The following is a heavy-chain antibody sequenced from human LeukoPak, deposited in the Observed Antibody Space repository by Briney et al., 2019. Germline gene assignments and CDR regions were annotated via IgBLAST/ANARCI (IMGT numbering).Heavy chain of an antibody. Sequence: GGSLRLSCAASGFTFSSYAMSWVRQAPGKGLEWVSAISGSGTNTYYADSVKGRFTISRDNSKNTSYLQMNSLGAEDTAVYYCAKGAAGPNWFDPWGQGTLVTVSS. CDR2: ISGSGTNT. CDR1: GFTFSSYA. V-gene: IGHV3-23*01. D-gene: IGHD6-13*01. J-gene: IGHJ5*02. CDR3: AKGAAGPNWFDP.